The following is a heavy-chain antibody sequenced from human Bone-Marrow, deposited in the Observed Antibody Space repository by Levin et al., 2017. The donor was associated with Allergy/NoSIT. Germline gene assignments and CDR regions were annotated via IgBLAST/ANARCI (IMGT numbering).Heavy chain of an antibody. CDR2: IGGSGVTT. CDR3: AKERDYLERWLIADY. V-gene: IGHV3-23*01. J-gene: IGHJ4*02. Sequence: GGSLRLSCAASGFTFSSYAMTWVRQTPGKGLEWVSSIGGSGVTTYYADSVKGRFTISRDNSQNTLYLEMYSLRAEDTAVYYCAKERDYLERWLIADYWGQGTLVTVSS. D-gene: IGHD6-19*01. CDR1: GFTFSSYA.